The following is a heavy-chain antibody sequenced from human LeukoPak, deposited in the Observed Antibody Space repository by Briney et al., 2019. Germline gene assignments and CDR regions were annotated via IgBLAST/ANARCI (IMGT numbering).Heavy chain of an antibody. J-gene: IGHJ6*02. CDR3: ARGRYFDGMDV. D-gene: IGHD3-9*01. CDR1: GGSFSGYY. CDR2: INHSGST. Sequence: SETLSLTCAVYGGSFSGYYWSWIRQPPGKGLEWIGEINHSGSTNYNPSLKSRVTISVGTSKNQFSLKLSSVTAADTAVYYCARGRYFDGMDVWGQGTTVTVSS. V-gene: IGHV4-34*01.